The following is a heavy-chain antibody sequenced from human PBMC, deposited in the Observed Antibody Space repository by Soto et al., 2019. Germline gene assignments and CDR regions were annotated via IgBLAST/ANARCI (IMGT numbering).Heavy chain of an antibody. CDR3: SRGGHCTDGVCSALDY. J-gene: IGHJ4*02. D-gene: IGHD2-8*01. CDR2: IYYGGSA. Sequence: QVQLQQSGPGLVKPSENLSLTCTVSGGSISTYYWSWIRQPPGKGLEWIGYIYYGGSANYNPSLESRVTISLDRSKKQFSLRLNSVTAADTAVYYCSRGGHCTDGVCSALDYWGQGTLVTVSS. CDR1: GGSISTYY. V-gene: IGHV4-59*08.